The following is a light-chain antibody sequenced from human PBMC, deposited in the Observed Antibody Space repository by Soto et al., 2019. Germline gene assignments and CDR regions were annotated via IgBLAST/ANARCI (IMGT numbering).Light chain of an antibody. J-gene: IGKJ4*01. CDR3: PQYGSSPLT. CDR1: QSVSSSY. V-gene: IGKV3-20*01. Sequence: IVLTQSPGTLSLSPGERATLSCRASQSVSSSYLAWYQQNPGQSPRLLIYGASTRATGIPDRFSGSGSGTDFTLNISRLEPEDFAVYYCPQYGSSPLTFGGGTKVEIK. CDR2: GAS.